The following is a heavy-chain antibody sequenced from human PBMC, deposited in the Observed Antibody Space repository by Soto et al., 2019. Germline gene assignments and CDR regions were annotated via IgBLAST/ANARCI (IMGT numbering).Heavy chain of an antibody. CDR2: ISNSGSNR. Sequence: EVQLLEYGGGLVQPRGSLRLSCAASGFTFSNYVMSWVRQAPGKGLEWVSSISNSGSNRYYAESVKGRVTISRDNSNNTLYLQMNSLRAEDTALYYCARRGRTLPHYSYYMDVWGKGTTVTVSS. J-gene: IGHJ6*03. CDR1: GFTFSNYV. CDR3: ARRGRTLPHYSYYMDV. V-gene: IGHV3-23*01.